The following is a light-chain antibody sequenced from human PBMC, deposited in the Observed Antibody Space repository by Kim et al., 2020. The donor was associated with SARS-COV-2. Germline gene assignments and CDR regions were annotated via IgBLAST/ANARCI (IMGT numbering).Light chain of an antibody. Sequence: GQSITISCTGTYRDIGSIAYDSWYRQYPGKAPRLIIHDVTERPSGISNRFSVTRSGNTASLTISGLQAEDEADYHCSSYTLTSTWVFGGGTQLTVL. CDR1: YRDIGSIAY. CDR2: DVT. CDR3: SSYTLTSTWV. J-gene: IGLJ3*02. V-gene: IGLV2-14*03.